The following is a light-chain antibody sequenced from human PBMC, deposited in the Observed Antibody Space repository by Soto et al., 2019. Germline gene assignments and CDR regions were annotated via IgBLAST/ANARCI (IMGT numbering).Light chain of an antibody. V-gene: IGLV9-49*01. CDR1: SGYSNYK. Sequence: QTVVTQPPSASASLGASVTLTCTLSSGYSNYKVDWYQQSPGKGPRFVMRVGTGGIVGSKGDGIPDRFSVLGSGLNRYLTIKNIQEEDESDYHCGADHGSGSNSDVVFGGGTKLTVL. CDR3: GADHGSGSNSDVV. J-gene: IGLJ2*01. CDR2: VGTGGIVG.